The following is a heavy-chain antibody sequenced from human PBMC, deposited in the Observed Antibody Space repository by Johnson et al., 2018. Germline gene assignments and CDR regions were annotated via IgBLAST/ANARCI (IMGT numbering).Heavy chain of an antibody. CDR3: AKDVQYYDILTGTQDSYYYDMDV. V-gene: IGHV3-21*01. Sequence: VQLVQSGGGLVKPGGSLRLSCAASGFSFSSYSMNWVRQAPGKGLEWVSSISSSSSDIYYADSVKGRFTISSDNAKNSLHLQMNSLRAEDTAVYYCAKDVQYYDILTGTQDSYYYDMDVWGKGTTVTVSS. CDR2: ISSSSSDI. J-gene: IGHJ6*03. CDR1: GFSFSSYS. D-gene: IGHD3-9*01.